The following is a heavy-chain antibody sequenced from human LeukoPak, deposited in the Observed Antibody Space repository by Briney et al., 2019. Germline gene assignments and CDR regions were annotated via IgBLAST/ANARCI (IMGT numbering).Heavy chain of an antibody. Sequence: SETLSLTCAVSGGSISSSSYYWGWIRQPPGKGLEWIGSIYYSGSTYYNPSLKSRVTISVDTSKNQFSLKLSSVTAADTAVYYCARATGAVAAQGDYWGQGTLVTVSS. V-gene: IGHV4-39*07. D-gene: IGHD6-19*01. J-gene: IGHJ4*02. CDR1: GGSISSSSYY. CDR2: IYYSGST. CDR3: ARATGAVAAQGDY.